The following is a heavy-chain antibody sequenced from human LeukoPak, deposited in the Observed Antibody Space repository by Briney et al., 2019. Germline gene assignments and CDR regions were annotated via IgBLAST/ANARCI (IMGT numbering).Heavy chain of an antibody. D-gene: IGHD3-3*01. CDR2: INHSGST. J-gene: IGHJ4*02. Sequence: SETPSLTCAVYGGSFSGYYWSWIRQPPGKGLEWIGEINHSGSTNYNPSLKSRVTISVDTSKNQFSLKLSSVTAADTAVYYCARGVRTIFGVVIIRDYFDYWGQGTLVTVSS. CDR1: GGSFSGYY. V-gene: IGHV4-34*01. CDR3: ARGVRTIFGVVIIRDYFDY.